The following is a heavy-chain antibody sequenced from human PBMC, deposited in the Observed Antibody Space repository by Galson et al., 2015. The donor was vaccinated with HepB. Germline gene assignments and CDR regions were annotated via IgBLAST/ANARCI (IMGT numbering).Heavy chain of an antibody. J-gene: IGHJ6*03. CDR3: ARTYYGAYQYFYYMDV. D-gene: IGHD4-17*01. V-gene: IGHV1-69*04. Sequence: SVKVSCKASGDTFRTYALSWVRQAPGQGLEWIGNIILIPAKTNYAQEFQGRVLITADRSTSTAYMEMRSLSFEDTAAYYCARTYYGAYQYFYYMDVWGQGTTVTVSS. CDR2: IILIPAKT. CDR1: GDTFRTYA.